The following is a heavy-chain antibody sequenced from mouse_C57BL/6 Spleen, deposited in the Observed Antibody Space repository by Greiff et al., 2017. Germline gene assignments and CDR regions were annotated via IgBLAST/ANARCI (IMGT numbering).Heavy chain of an antibody. CDR2: IHPNSGST. CDR1: GYPFTSYW. CDR3: ARRTGTGDLDY. J-gene: IGHJ2*01. V-gene: IGHV1-64*01. D-gene: IGHD4-1*01. Sequence: VQLQQPGAELVKPGASVKLSCKASGYPFTSYWLHWVKQRPGQGLEWIGMIHPNSGSTNYNEKFKSKATLTVDKSSSTAYMQLSSLTSEDSAVYYCARRTGTGDLDYWGKGTTLTVSS.